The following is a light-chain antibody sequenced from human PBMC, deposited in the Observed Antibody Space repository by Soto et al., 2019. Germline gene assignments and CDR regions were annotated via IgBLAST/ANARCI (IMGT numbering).Light chain of an antibody. V-gene: IGLV2-8*01. CDR2: DVS. CDR1: SSDVGRYNY. J-gene: IGLJ1*01. Sequence: QSALTQPPSASGSPGQSVTISCTGTSSDVGRYNYVSWYQHHPGKAPKLIIYDVSQRPSGVPDRFSGSKSGNKASLTISNLEAEDESDYYCGSYTSTDTPFVFGTGTKVTVL. CDR3: GSYTSTDTPFV.